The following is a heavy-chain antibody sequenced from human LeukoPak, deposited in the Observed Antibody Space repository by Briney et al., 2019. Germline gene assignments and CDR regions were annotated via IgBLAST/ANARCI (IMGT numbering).Heavy chain of an antibody. D-gene: IGHD5-24*01. CDR2: IYYSGST. CDR3: ARGRGWLQSTPFDY. J-gene: IGHJ4*02. Sequence: SETLSLTCTVSGGSISSYYRSWIRRPPGKGLEWIGYIYYSGSTNYNPSLKSRVTISVDTSKNQFSLKQSSVTAADTAVYYCARGRGWLQSTPFDYWGQGTLVAVSS. CDR1: GGSISSYY. V-gene: IGHV4-59*01.